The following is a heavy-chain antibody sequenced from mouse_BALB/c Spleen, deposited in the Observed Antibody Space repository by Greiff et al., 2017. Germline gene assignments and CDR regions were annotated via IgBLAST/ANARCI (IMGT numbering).Heavy chain of an antibody. D-gene: IGHD2-4*01. CDR2: ILPGSGST. CDR1: GYTFSSYW. CDR3: ARSTMIRYFDV. J-gene: IGHJ1*01. Sequence: QVQLQQSGAELMKPGASVKISCKATGYTFSSYWIEWVKQRPGHGLEWIGEILPGSGSTNYNEKFKGKATFTADTSSNTAYMQLSSLTSEDSAVYYCARSTMIRYFDVWGAGTTVTVSS. V-gene: IGHV1-9*01.